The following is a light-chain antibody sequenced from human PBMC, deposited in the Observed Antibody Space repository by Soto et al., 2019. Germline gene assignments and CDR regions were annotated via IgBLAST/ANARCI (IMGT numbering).Light chain of an antibody. V-gene: IGLV6-57*04. Sequence: NFMLTQPHSVSESPGQTVTISCTRSSGSIASDYVQWYQQRPRSAPINVIFEDSQRPSGVPDRFSGSIDSSSNSASLTISRLTTEDAADYYCQSVDGKYVVFGGGTKVTVL. CDR2: EDS. CDR1: SGSIASDY. CDR3: QSVDGKYVV. J-gene: IGLJ2*01.